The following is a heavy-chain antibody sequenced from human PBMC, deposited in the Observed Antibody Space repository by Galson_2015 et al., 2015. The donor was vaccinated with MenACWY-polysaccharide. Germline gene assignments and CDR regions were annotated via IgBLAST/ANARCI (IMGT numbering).Heavy chain of an antibody. D-gene: IGHD2-2*01. CDR3: AREGSRCVCHAFDI. J-gene: IGHJ3*02. Sequence: SLRLSCAASGSRFSNSGMHWVRQAPGNGLEWVAVIQYDGINKVYADSVKGRFTISRDNSKNTVFLELNTLVVEDTAVYYCAREGSRCVCHAFDIWGQWTMVTVSS. V-gene: IGHV3-33*01. CDR2: IQYDGINK. CDR1: GSRFSNSG.